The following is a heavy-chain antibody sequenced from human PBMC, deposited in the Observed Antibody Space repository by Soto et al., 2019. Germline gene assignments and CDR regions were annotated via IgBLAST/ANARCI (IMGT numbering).Heavy chain of an antibody. D-gene: IGHD2-2*01. CDR3: YQSGSAFDI. CDR2: IYYSGST. Sequence: SETLSLTCTVSGGSISSGDYYWSWIRQPPGKGLEWIGYIYYSGSTYYNPSLKSRVTISVDTSKNQFSLKLSSVTAADTAVYYFYQSGSAFDIWGQGTMVTVSS. CDR1: GGSISSGDYY. J-gene: IGHJ3*02. V-gene: IGHV4-30-4*01.